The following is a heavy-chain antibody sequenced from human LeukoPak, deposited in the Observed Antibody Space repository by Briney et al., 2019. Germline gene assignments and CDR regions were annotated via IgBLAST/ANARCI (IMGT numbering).Heavy chain of an antibody. V-gene: IGHV4-59*01. CDR2: IYYSGST. J-gene: IGHJ5*02. Sequence: SETLSLTCTVSGGSISSYYWSWIRQPPGQGLEWIGYIYYSGSTNYNPSLKSRVTISVDTSKNQFSLKLSSVTAADTAVYYCARVTATYDWFDPWGQGTLVTVSS. D-gene: IGHD2-21*02. CDR3: ARVTATYDWFDP. CDR1: GGSISSYY.